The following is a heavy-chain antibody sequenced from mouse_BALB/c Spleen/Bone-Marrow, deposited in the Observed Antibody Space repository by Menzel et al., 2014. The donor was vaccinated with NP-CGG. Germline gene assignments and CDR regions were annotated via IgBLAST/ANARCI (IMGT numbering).Heavy chain of an antibody. CDR1: GYTFTDYY. Sequence: SGPELVKPGASVKISCKASGYTFTDYYINWVKQKPGQGLEWTGWIYPGSGSTKYNEKFKGKATLTVDTSSSTAYMQLSSLTSEDTAVYFCANLGRYAMDYWGQGTSVTVSS. CDR2: IYPGSGST. CDR3: ANLGRYAMDY. V-gene: IGHV1-84*02. D-gene: IGHD3-1*01. J-gene: IGHJ4*01.